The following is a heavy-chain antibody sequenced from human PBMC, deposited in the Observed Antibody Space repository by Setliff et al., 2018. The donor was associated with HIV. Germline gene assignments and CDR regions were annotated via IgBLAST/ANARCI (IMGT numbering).Heavy chain of an antibody. Sequence: ASVKVSCKASGYTFTSYGISWVRQAPGQGLEWMGWISAYNGTANYAQKFQGRVTITTDESTSTAYMELSSLKASDTAMYYCARHGASGIAAAGGDCYPPRSCVLQYYYYGMDVWGQGTTVTVSS. D-gene: IGHD6-13*01. CDR3: ARHGASGIAAAGGDCYPPRSCVLQYYYYGMDV. J-gene: IGHJ6*02. V-gene: IGHV1-18*01. CDR2: ISAYNGTA. CDR1: GYTFTSYG.